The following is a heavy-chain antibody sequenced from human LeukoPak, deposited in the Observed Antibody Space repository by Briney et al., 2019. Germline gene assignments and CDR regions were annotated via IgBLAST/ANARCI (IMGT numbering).Heavy chain of an antibody. J-gene: IGHJ2*01. Sequence: PSETLSLTCAVSGGSISSSNWWSGVRPPPGTGLEGIGEIHHSGSTIYTPSLKSRVTISVDTSKNQFSLKLNSVTAADTAVYYCARKTQFMITFFDLWGRGILVTVSS. V-gene: IGHV4-4*02. D-gene: IGHD3-16*01. CDR2: IHHSGST. CDR3: ARKTQFMITFFDL. CDR1: GGSISSSNW.